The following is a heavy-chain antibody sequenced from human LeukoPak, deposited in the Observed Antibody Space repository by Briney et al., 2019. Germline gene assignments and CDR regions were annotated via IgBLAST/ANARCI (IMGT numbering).Heavy chain of an antibody. J-gene: IGHJ4*02. CDR3: ARGGSSTSCLDY. Sequence: ASVKVSCKASGYTFTGYYMNWVRQVPGQGLEWMGWINPNSGGTKYAQKFQGRVTMTRDTSISTAYMELSRLRSDDTVVYYRARGGSSTSCLDYWGQGTLATVSS. D-gene: IGHD2-2*01. CDR1: GYTFTGYY. V-gene: IGHV1-2*02. CDR2: INPNSGGT.